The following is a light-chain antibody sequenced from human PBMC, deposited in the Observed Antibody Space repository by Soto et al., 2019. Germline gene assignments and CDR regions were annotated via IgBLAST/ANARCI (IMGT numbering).Light chain of an antibody. CDR2: EVN. V-gene: IGLV2-23*02. Sequence: QSELTHPAAVSRTPGHSIIISFAGNGSEVGTYNLVSWYQQHPGKAPKLIICEVNTRPSGISNRFSGSKSGDTASLTISGLQFEDLADYFCCSPAGTVAHVSGPGTKV. CDR1: GSEVGTYNL. J-gene: IGLJ1*01. CDR3: CSPAGTVAHV.